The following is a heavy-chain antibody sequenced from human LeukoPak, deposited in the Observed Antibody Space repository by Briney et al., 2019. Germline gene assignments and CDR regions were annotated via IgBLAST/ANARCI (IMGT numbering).Heavy chain of an antibody. D-gene: IGHD3-10*01. J-gene: IGHJ4*02. Sequence: PSETLSLTCAVYDGSFSGYYWSWIRQPPGKGLEWIGEINHSGSTNYNPSLKSRVTISVDTSKNQFSLKLSSVTAADTAVYYCARSFLYGSGSQRYYFDYWGQGTLVTVSS. CDR1: DGSFSGYY. V-gene: IGHV4-34*01. CDR2: INHSGST. CDR3: ARSFLYGSGSQRYYFDY.